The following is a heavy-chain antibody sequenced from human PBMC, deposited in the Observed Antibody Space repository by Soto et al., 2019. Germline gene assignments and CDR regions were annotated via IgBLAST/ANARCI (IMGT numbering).Heavy chain of an antibody. V-gene: IGHV3-30*18. CDR1: GFTFSSYG. D-gene: IGHD5-18*01. CDR2: ISYDGSNK. J-gene: IGHJ4*02. CDR3: AKEDSYGRGYFDY. Sequence: PGGSLRLSCAASGFTFSSYGMHWVRQAPGKGLEWVAVISYDGSNKYYADSVKGRFTISRDNSKNTLYLQMNSLRAEDTAVYYCAKEDSYGRGYFDYWGQGTLVTVSS.